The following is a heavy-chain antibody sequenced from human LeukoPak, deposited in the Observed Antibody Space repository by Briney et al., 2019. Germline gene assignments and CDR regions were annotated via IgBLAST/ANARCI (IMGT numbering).Heavy chain of an antibody. CDR1: GFTFSSYA. D-gene: IGHD6-6*01. CDR3: ARDWVEEYSSSAGY. Sequence: AGGSLRLSCAASGFTFSSYAMSWVRQAPGKGLEWVSAISGSGGSTYYADSVKGRFTISRDNSKNTLYLQMNSLRVEDTAVYYCARDWVEEYSSSAGYWGQGTLVTVSS. CDR2: ISGSGGST. V-gene: IGHV3-23*01. J-gene: IGHJ4*02.